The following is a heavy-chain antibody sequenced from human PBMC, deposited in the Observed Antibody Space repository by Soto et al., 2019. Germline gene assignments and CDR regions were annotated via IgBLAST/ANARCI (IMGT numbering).Heavy chain of an antibody. D-gene: IGHD2-21*02. V-gene: IGHV2-5*02. J-gene: IGHJ5*02. CDR1: GFSLSTSGVG. CDR2: IYWDDDK. Sequence: QITLKESGPTLVKPTQTLTLTCTFSGFSLSTSGVGVGWIRQPPGKALEWLALIYWDDDKRYSPSLKSRLTTTKDPSKNQVVLTMTNMDPVDTATYYCAHSGGDCYECNWFDPWGQGTLVTVSS. CDR3: AHSGGDCYECNWFDP.